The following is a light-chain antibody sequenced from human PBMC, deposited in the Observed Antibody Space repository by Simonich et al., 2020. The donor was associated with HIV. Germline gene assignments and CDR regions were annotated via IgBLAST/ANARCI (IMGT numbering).Light chain of an antibody. CDR3: QQYNNWPSPFT. CDR1: QNVASH. V-gene: IGKV3D-15*01. Sequence: ELVMTQSPATLSVSPGERATISCRSTQNVASHLAWYQQKPGQAPRHLIYGASSRATGIPDRFSGSGFGTEFTLTISSMQSEDFAVYYCQQYNNWPSPFTFGPGTKVDIK. J-gene: IGKJ3*01. CDR2: GAS.